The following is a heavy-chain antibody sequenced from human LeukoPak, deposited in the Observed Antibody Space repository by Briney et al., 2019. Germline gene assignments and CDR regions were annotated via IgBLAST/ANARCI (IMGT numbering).Heavy chain of an antibody. D-gene: IGHD2-15*01. V-gene: IGHV3-7*03. CDR1: GFTFRRNW. CDR2: INEEGSEK. J-gene: IGHJ3*02. Sequence: GGALRLSCAAPGFTFRRNWMSSVRQAPGEGVEWGANINEEGSEKDYVDSVKGGFTISRDNAKNSLYLQMNSLRAADTAVYYCARDWRQLLPTAAFDIWGQGTMVTVSS. CDR3: ARDWRQLLPTAAFDI.